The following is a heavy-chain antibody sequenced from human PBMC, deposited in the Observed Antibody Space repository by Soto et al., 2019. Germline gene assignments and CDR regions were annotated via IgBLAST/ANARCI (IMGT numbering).Heavy chain of an antibody. CDR1: GFIVSGIF. CDR3: ARDIFGGSYDFWH. J-gene: IGHJ1*01. V-gene: IGHV3-66*01. CDR2: LSSDDKT. Sequence: EVRLVESGGGLVQPGGSLRLSCAASGFIVSGIFMTWVRQVPGKGPEWVSTLSSDDKTYYADSVRGRFTISRDSSKKTLFXXXXXXXXXXXXXXHCARDIFGGSYDFWHGGQGTLVTVSS. D-gene: IGHD3-3*01.